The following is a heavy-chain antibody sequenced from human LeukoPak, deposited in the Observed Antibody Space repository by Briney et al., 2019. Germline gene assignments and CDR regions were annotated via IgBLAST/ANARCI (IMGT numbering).Heavy chain of an antibody. Sequence: GGSLRLSCAASGFSFSGKGMHWVRQAPGKGLEWVAFIRYDGSNKYYGDSMKGRFTISRDNAKNSLYLQMNSLRAEDTAVYYCARPPNPSSIAPEAFDIWGQGTMVTVSS. CDR3: ARPPNPSSIAPEAFDI. J-gene: IGHJ3*02. D-gene: IGHD6-6*01. CDR2: IRYDGSNK. V-gene: IGHV3-30*02. CDR1: GFSFSGKG.